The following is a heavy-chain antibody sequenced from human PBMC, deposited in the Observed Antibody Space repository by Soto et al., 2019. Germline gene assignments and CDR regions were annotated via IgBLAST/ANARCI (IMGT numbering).Heavy chain of an antibody. J-gene: IGHJ4*02. CDR3: ARGGAMGVDY. CDR2: IYFDGITT. CDR1: GFTFNTHW. D-gene: IGHD1-26*01. V-gene: IGHV3-74*01. Sequence: EVQLVESGGGVVQPGGSLGPPWTASGFTFNTHWMHWVRQAPGKGLVWVSRIYFDGITTNYADSVKGRLTVSRDNAKNTVYLHVNTLRDEDTAVYYCARGGAMGVDYWGQGTLVTVSS.